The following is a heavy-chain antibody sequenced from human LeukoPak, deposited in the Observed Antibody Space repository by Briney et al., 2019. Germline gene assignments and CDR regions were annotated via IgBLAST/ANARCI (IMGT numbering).Heavy chain of an antibody. D-gene: IGHD3-10*01. Sequence: PSETLSLTCAVYGGSFSGYYWSWIRQPPGKGLEWIGEINHSGSTNYNPSLKSRVTISVDTSKNQFSLKLSSVTAADTAVYYCARVSKGSGSYYSPYYYGMDVWGQGTTVTVSS. CDR2: INHSGST. V-gene: IGHV4-34*01. CDR3: ARVSKGSGSYYSPYYYGMDV. CDR1: GGSFSGYY. J-gene: IGHJ6*02.